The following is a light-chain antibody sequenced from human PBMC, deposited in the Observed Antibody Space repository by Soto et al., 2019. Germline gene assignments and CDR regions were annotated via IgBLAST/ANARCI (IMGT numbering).Light chain of an antibody. J-gene: IGLJ3*02. Sequence: QSVLTQPPSTSGTPGQTISISCSGSGCNLGTNSVTWYRQLPGTAPKLLIYRTHQRPSGVPVRFSGSKSGTSGSLAISGLQSEEEADYYCASWDDSLHGVVFGGGTKLTVL. CDR3: ASWDDSLHGVV. CDR1: GCNLGTNS. CDR2: RTH. V-gene: IGLV1-44*01.